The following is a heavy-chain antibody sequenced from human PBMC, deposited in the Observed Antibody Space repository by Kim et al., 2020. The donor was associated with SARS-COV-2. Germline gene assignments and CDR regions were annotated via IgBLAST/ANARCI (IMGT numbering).Heavy chain of an antibody. J-gene: IGHJ4*02. CDR3: TRGRWSSTVTTGHY. Sequence: GGSLRLSCTASGFTFGDYAMSWVRQAPGKGLEWVGFIRSKAYGGTTEYAASVKGRFTISRDDYKSIAYLQMNSLKTEDTAVYYCTRGRWSSTVTTGHYWGQGTLVTVSS. V-gene: IGHV3-49*04. CDR1: GFTFGDYA. CDR2: IRSKAYGGTT. D-gene: IGHD4-17*01.